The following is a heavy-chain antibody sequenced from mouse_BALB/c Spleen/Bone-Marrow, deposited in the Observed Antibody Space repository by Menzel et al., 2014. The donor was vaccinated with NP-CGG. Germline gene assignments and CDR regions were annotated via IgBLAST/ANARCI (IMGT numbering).Heavy chain of an antibody. CDR1: GYTFTSSW. CDR3: ATGLAY. CDR2: IHPNSGNT. J-gene: IGHJ3*01. Sequence: QVQLQQSGSVLVRPGASVKLSCTASGYTFTSSWMHWAKQRPGQGLEWIGEIHPNSGNTNYNEKFKGKATLTVDTYSSTAYVDLSSLTAEDSAVYYCATGLAYWGQGTLVTVSA. V-gene: IGHV1S130*01.